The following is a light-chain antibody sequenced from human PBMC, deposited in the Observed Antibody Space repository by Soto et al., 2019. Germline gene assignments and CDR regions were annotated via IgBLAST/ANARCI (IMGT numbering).Light chain of an antibody. CDR1: SSNIGSNT. Sequence: QSVLIQASSMSGTPGQRVTISCSGSSSNIGSNTVNWYQQVPGTAPKLLIYGNHERPSGVPDRFSGSKPGTSASLAISGLQSEDEADYYCAAGDDSLNGWVFGGGTQLTVL. CDR3: AAGDDSLNGWV. CDR2: GNH. V-gene: IGLV1-44*01. J-gene: IGLJ3*02.